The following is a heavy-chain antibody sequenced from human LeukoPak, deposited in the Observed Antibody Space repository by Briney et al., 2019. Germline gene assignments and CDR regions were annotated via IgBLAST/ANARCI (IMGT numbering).Heavy chain of an antibody. Sequence: GASVKVSCKASGYTFTSYAMNWVRQAPGQGLEWMGWINTNTGNPTYAQGFTGRFVFSLDTSVSTAYLQISSLKAEDTAVYYCARVRDGEGYDFGSGRTELYYYYMDVGGKGTTVTVSS. J-gene: IGHJ6*03. V-gene: IGHV7-4-1*02. CDR2: INTNTGNP. D-gene: IGHD3-3*01. CDR1: GYTFTSYA. CDR3: ARVRDGEGYDFGSGRTELYYYYMDV.